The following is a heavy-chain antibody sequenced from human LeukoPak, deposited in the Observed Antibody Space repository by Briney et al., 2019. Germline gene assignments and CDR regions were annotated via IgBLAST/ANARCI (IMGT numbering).Heavy chain of an antibody. V-gene: IGHV4-61*02. Sequence: SQTLSLTCTVSGGSISSGSYYWSWIRQPAGKGLEWIGRIYTSGSTNYNPSLKSRVTISVDTSKNQFSLKLSSVTAADTAVYYCARGLKSPSRRITMVRGVIGGAFDIWGQGTMVTVSS. J-gene: IGHJ3*02. CDR2: IYTSGST. D-gene: IGHD3-10*01. CDR1: GGSISSGSYY. CDR3: ARGLKSPSRRITMVRGVIGGAFDI.